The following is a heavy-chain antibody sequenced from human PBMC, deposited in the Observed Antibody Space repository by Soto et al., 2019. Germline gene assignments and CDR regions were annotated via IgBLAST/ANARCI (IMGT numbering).Heavy chain of an antibody. CDR1: GGSISSYY. J-gene: IGHJ4*02. D-gene: IGHD2-2*01. CDR2: IYYSGST. Sequence: SETLSLTCTVSGGSISSYYWSWIRQPPGKGLEWIGYIYYSGSTNYNPSLKSRVTISVDTSKNQFSLKLSSVTAADTAVYYCARGGYCSSTSCYRNFDYWGQGTLVTVSS. V-gene: IGHV4-59*01. CDR3: ARGGYCSSTSCYRNFDY.